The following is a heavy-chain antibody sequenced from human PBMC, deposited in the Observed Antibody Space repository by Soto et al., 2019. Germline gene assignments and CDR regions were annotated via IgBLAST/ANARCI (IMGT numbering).Heavy chain of an antibody. CDR3: ARGEGCGGDCYGGTYYYYGMDV. Sequence: SETLSLTCTVSGGSISSYYWSWIRQPPGKGLEWIGYIYYSGSTNYNPSLKSRVTISVDTSKNQFSLKLSSVTAADTAVYYCARGEGCGGDCYGGTYYYYGMDVWGQGATVTVSS. CDR1: GGSISSYY. V-gene: IGHV4-59*01. D-gene: IGHD2-21*02. J-gene: IGHJ6*02. CDR2: IYYSGST.